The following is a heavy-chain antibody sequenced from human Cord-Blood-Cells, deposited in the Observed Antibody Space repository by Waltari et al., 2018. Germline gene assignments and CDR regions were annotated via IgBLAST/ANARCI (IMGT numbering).Heavy chain of an antibody. CDR3: ARGRYYDFWSGYPLLDY. CDR1: GGTFSSYA. V-gene: IGHV1-69*06. D-gene: IGHD3-3*01. Sequence: QVQLVQSGAEVKKPGSSVKVSCKASGGTFSSYAIRWVRPAPGQGLEWMGGIIPIFGTANYAQKFQGRVTITADKSTSTAYMELSSLRSEDTAVYYCARGRYYDFWSGYPLLDYWGQGTLVTVSS. J-gene: IGHJ4*02. CDR2: IIPIFGTA.